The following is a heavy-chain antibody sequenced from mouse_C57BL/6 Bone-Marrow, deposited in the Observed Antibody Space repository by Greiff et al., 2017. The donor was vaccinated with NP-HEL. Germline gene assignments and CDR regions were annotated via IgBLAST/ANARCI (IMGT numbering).Heavy chain of an antibody. J-gene: IGHJ3*01. CDR1: GYTFTSYW. D-gene: IGHD2-4*01. V-gene: IGHV1-72*01. CDR2: IDPNSGGT. Sequence: QVQLQQSGAELVKPGASVKLSCKASGYTFTSYWMHWVKQRPGRGLEWIGRIDPNSGGTKYNEKFKGKATLTADKPYSTAYMQLSSLTSEDSAVYECARWRGLRRVFAYWGQGTLVTVSA. CDR3: ARWRGLRRVFAY.